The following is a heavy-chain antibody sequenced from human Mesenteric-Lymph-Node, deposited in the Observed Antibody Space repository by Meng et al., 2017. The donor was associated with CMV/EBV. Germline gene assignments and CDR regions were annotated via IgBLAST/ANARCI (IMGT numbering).Heavy chain of an antibody. J-gene: IGHJ5*02. CDR3: ARDVES. Sequence: QVQLVQSGAEVKTPGASVKVSCRASGYSFIASYMHWVRQAPGQXLEWMGWIDPKSGGTHYAQNFQGRVTMTRDTSINTAYMELSSLRSDDTAVYYCARDVESWGQGILVTVSS. CDR2: IDPKSGGT. V-gene: IGHV1-2*02. D-gene: IGHD1-1*01. CDR1: GYSFIASY.